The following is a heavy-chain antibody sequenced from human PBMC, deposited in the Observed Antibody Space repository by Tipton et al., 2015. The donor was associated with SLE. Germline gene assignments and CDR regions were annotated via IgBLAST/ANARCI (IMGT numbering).Heavy chain of an antibody. D-gene: IGHD2-15*01. V-gene: IGHV4-4*07. CDR1: GGSIGNNQ. CDR2: VYNSGTS. J-gene: IGHJ5*02. Sequence: TLSLTCTVSGGSIGNNQWSWIRQPAGRGLEWIGRVYNSGTSRYNPSLKSRVVVAMDASKNQFSLKLTSVTAADTAVYYCTTRSYCTGAGCSSPWDWFDPWGQGTLVTVSS. CDR3: TTRSYCTGAGCSSPWDWFDP.